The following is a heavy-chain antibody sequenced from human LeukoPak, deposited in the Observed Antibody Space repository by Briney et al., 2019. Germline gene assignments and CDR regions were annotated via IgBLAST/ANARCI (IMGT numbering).Heavy chain of an antibody. J-gene: IGHJ5*02. Sequence: SETLSLTCTVSGGSISSDYWSWIRQPPGKGLEWIGYIYTSGSNHYNPSLKSRVTISGDMSKNQFSLKLSSVTAADTAVYYCARQKAGNCFDPWGQGTPVTVSS. CDR2: IYTSGSN. V-gene: IGHV4-4*09. D-gene: IGHD6-19*01. CDR1: GGSISSDY. CDR3: ARQKAGNCFDP.